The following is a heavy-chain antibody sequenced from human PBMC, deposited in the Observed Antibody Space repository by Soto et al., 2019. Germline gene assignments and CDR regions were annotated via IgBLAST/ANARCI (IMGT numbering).Heavy chain of an antibody. J-gene: IGHJ5*02. CDR2: IISSSSYI. CDR3: ASHTVTGVYNWFDP. CDR1: GFTFSSYS. Sequence: EVQLVESGGGLVKPGGSLRLSCAASGFTFSSYSMNWVRQAPGKGLEWVSSIISSSSYIYYADSVKGRFTISRDNAKNSLYLQMNSLRAEDTAVYYCASHTVTGVYNWFDPWGQGTLVTVSS. D-gene: IGHD4-4*01. V-gene: IGHV3-21*01.